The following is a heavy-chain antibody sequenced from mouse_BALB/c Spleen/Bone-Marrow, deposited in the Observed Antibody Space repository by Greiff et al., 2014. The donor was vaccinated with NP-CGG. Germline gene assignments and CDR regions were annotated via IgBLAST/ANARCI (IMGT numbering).Heavy chain of an antibody. V-gene: IGHV2-3*01. J-gene: IGHJ4*01. CDR1: GFSLTSNG. Sequence: QVQLKESGPGLVAPSQSLSITCTVSGFSLTSNGVSWVRQPPGKGLEWLGVIWGDGGTKYHSALISRLSISKDNSKSRVFLKLNSLHTDDSATYYCAKPEDGYAMDYWGQGTSVTVSS. D-gene: IGHD2-3*01. CDR3: AKPEDGYAMDY. CDR2: IWGDGGT.